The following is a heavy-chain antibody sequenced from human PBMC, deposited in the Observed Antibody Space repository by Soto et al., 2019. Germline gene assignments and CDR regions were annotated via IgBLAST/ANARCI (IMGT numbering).Heavy chain of an antibody. CDR1: GFTFSSYG. V-gene: IGHV3-33*01. CDR3: ARGDCSSTSCYECDY. Sequence: GGSLRLSCAASGFTFSSYGMHWVRQAPGKGLEWVAVIWYDGSNKYYADSVKGRFTISRDNSKNTLYLQMNSLRAEDTAVYYCARGDCSSTSCYECDYWGQGTLVTVSS. CDR2: IWYDGSNK. D-gene: IGHD2-2*01. J-gene: IGHJ4*02.